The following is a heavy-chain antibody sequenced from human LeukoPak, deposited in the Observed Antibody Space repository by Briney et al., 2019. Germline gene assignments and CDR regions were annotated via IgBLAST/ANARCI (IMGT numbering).Heavy chain of an antibody. D-gene: IGHD6-6*01. CDR3: AKSTAPRRLFDY. CDR1: GGSFSGYY. V-gene: IGHV4-34*01. Sequence: SETLSLTCTVCGGSFSGYYWSWIRQAPGKGLDWIGEINNTGGTNYNASLKSRVTISADTSKNQFSLRWNSVTAADTAVYYCAKSTAPRRLFDYWGQGTLVTVSS. J-gene: IGHJ4*02. CDR2: INNTGGT.